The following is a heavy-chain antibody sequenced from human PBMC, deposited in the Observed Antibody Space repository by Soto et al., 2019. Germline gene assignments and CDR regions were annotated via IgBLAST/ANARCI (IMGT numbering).Heavy chain of an antibody. D-gene: IGHD7-27*01. CDR2: IYYSGST. J-gene: IGHJ5*02. Sequence: SETLSLTCTVSGGSISSSSYYWGWIRQPPGKGLEWIGSIYYSGSTYYNPSLKSRVTISVDTSKNQFSLKLSSVTAADTAVYYCARHRADAGDWFDPWGQGTLVTVSS. CDR3: ARHRADAGDWFDP. CDR1: GGSISSSSYY. V-gene: IGHV4-39*01.